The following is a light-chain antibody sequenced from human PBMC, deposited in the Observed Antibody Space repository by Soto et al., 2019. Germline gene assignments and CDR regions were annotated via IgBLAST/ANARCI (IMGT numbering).Light chain of an antibody. Sequence: DIQMTQYPSTLSASGGDRVTITCRASQTITTWLAWYQQKPGKAPKLLIYKASTFDSGVPSRFSGSGSETEFTLTISSLQPDDFGTYYCQQYYTYSYTFGQGTNLE. CDR1: QTITTW. J-gene: IGKJ2*01. V-gene: IGKV1-5*03. CDR2: KAS. CDR3: QQYYTYSYT.